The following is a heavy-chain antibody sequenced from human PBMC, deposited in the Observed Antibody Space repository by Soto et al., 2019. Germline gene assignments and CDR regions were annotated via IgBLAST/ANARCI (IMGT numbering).Heavy chain of an antibody. CDR3: ARDLGREADGNHLFDY. Sequence: ASVKVSCKASGYTCTAYGLSWVLQAPGQGLEWMGWISTANGYTYYAQYFQGRVSMTTDTSTYTAYMELRSLRSDDTAVYYCARDLGREADGNHLFDYWGQGTLVTVSS. V-gene: IGHV1-18*01. CDR2: ISTANGYT. J-gene: IGHJ4*02. D-gene: IGHD6-13*01. CDR1: GYTCTAYG.